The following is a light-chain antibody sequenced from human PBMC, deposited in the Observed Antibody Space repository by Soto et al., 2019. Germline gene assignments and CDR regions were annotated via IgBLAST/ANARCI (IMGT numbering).Light chain of an antibody. Sequence: QSALTQPASVSGSPGQSITISCTGTSSDVGGYNYVSWYQQHPAKAPQLMIYDVSNRPSGVSNLFSGSKSGTTAPLTISGRPAEDEDDYYCRSDTSSSTVVFGGGTKLTVL. CDR3: RSDTSSSTVV. J-gene: IGLJ2*01. CDR1: SSDVGGYNY. CDR2: DVS. V-gene: IGLV2-14*01.